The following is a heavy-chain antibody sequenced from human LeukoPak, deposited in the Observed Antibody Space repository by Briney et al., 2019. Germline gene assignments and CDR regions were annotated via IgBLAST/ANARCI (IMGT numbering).Heavy chain of an antibody. CDR3: AKDLQGSSWYSPDQ. CDR2: ISGNGGST. J-gene: IGHJ4*02. Sequence: GGSLRLSCAASGFTFSGYAMTWVRQGPGKGLEWVSIISGNGGSTYYADSVKGRFTISRDNSRNTLYLQMNSLRAEDTAIYYCAKDLQGSSWYSPDQWGQGTLVTVSS. V-gene: IGHV3-23*01. CDR1: GFTFSGYA. D-gene: IGHD6-13*01.